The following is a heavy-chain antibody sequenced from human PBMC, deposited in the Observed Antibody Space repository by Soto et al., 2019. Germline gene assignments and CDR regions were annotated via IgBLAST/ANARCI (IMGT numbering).Heavy chain of an antibody. V-gene: IGHV3-30*18. CDR3: VKDGSSGWPYFGDMDV. CDR2: ILYDGSKE. J-gene: IGHJ6*02. D-gene: IGHD6-19*01. Sequence: QVQLVESGGGVVQPGRSLRLSCAASGFTFSSYGMHWVRQAPGKGLEWVAVILYDGSKEYYADSVKGRFTISRDNSKNTMYLQMSSLRGEDTALYYCVKDGSSGWPYFGDMDVWGRGTTVTVSS. CDR1: GFTFSSYG.